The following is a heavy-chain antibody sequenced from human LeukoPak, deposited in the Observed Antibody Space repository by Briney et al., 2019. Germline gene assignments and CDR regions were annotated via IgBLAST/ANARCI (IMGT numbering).Heavy chain of an antibody. J-gene: IGHJ6*02. Sequence: GASVKVSCKASGYIFTNYAIQWVRQAPGQGLEWLGWFNPGNGDTRYSQRFQGRVTITSDASATTAYMELHSLTAEDTAVYYCSRDRWHCRVNCDSVYYYGLDVWGQGTTVTVSS. D-gene: IGHD4-23*01. V-gene: IGHV1-3*01. CDR3: SRDRWHCRVNCDSVYYYGLDV. CDR1: GYIFTNYA. CDR2: FNPGNGDT.